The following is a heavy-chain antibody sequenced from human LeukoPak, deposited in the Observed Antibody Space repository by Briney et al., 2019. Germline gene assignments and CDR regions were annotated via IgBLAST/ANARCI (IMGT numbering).Heavy chain of an antibody. Sequence: SETLSLTCTVSGGSISSYYWGWIRQPPGKGLEWIGSVFFSGNTYYEPSLKSRVTISVAMSTNQFSLNVRSVSAADTAVYYCARDPSRSCAGGNCFSSWGQGTLVIVSS. CDR3: ARDPSRSCAGGNCFSS. D-gene: IGHD2-15*01. J-gene: IGHJ5*02. V-gene: IGHV4-39*07. CDR1: GGSISSYY. CDR2: VFFSGNT.